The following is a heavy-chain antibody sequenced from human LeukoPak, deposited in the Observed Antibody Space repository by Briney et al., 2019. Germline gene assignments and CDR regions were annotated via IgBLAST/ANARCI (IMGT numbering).Heavy chain of an antibody. CDR2: ISGSGGST. V-gene: IGHV3-23*01. D-gene: IGHD3-3*01. CDR1: GFTFSSYA. J-gene: IGHJ4*02. Sequence: GGSLRLSCAASGFTFSSYAMSWVRQAPGKGLEWVSAISGSGGSTYYADSVKGRFTISRDNAKNSLYLQMNSLRAEDTAVYYCARDFGDFWSGSHFDYWGQGTLVTVSS. CDR3: ARDFGDFWSGSHFDY.